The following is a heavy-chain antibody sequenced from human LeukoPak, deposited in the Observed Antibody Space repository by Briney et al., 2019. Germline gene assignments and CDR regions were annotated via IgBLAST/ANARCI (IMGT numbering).Heavy chain of an antibody. CDR3: ARVHYYDSSGYPLDY. Sequence: PSETLSLTCAVYGGSFSGYYWSWIRQPPGKGLEWIGEINHSGSTNYNPSLKSRVTISVDTSKNQFSLKPSSVTAADTAVYYCARVHYYDSSGYPLDYWGQGTLVTVSS. CDR2: INHSGST. D-gene: IGHD3-22*01. V-gene: IGHV4-34*01. CDR1: GGSFSGYY. J-gene: IGHJ4*02.